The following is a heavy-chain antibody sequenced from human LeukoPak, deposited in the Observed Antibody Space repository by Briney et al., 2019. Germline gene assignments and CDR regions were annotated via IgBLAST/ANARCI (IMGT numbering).Heavy chain of an antibody. Sequence: PGGSLRLSCAASGFPLRTYGMSWVRQAPGKGLEWVSGTPSGGDNTYYADSVKGRFTISRDNSKNTLYLQMNSLRAEDTAVYYCAKVIMTGRSVRSPYFFDYWGQGTLVTVSS. CDR1: GFPLRTYG. D-gene: IGHD3-10*01. CDR3: AKVIMTGRSVRSPYFFDY. J-gene: IGHJ4*02. V-gene: IGHV3-23*01. CDR2: TPSGGDNT.